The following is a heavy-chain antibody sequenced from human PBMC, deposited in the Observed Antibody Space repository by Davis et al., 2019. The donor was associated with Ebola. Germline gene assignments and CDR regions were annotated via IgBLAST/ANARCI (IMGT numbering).Heavy chain of an antibody. CDR3: ARHTRYYDILTGPGSRAFDI. D-gene: IGHD3-9*01. Sequence: GESLKISCKGSGDSFNNYWTGWVRQMPGKGLEWMGIIYLGSSETKYSPSFQGQVTISADKSISTAYLQWSSLKASDTAMYYCARHTRYYDILTGPGSRAFDIWGQGTMVTVSS. J-gene: IGHJ3*02. CDR1: GDSFNNYW. V-gene: IGHV5-51*01. CDR2: IYLGSSET.